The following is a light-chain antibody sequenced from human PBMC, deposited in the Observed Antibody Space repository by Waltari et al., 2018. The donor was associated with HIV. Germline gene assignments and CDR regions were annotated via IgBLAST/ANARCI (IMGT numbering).Light chain of an antibody. J-gene: IGKJ1*01. Sequence: DIQMTQSPSAVSASVGDRVTITCRASQAISSSLAWYQQKPGKAPNLLIYAASNLQSGVPSRFSGSGSGTDFTLTISSLQPEDFATYYCQQAKNFPWTFGQGTRVDIK. V-gene: IGKV1-12*01. CDR1: QAISSS. CDR3: QQAKNFPWT. CDR2: AAS.